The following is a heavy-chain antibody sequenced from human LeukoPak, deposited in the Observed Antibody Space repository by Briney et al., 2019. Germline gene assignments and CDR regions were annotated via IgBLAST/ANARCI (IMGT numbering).Heavy chain of an antibody. D-gene: IGHD3-3*01. J-gene: IGHJ4*02. Sequence: GESLKISCKASGYNFSTYWIGWVRQMPGKGLEWMGIIYPGDSYTRYSPSFQGQVTLSADKSISTAYLQWSSLKASDTAMYYCARRREGGYEYFDPWGQGTLVTVSS. CDR3: ARRREGGYEYFDP. V-gene: IGHV5-51*01. CDR1: GYNFSTYW. CDR2: IYPGDSYT.